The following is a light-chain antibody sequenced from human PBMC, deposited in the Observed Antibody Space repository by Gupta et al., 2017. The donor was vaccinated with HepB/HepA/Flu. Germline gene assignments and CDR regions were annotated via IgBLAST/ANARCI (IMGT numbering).Light chain of an antibody. CDR3: PQRRHCLIT. V-gene: IGKV3-11*01. Sequence: EIVLTQSPAILSLSQGERATLSCRASQSVGSQLAWYQQKHGQAPSLLIYDASNRATGVPARFSGSGSGTDFTLKISSREPEDFAVYYCPQRRHCLITFGRGTQVEI. CDR2: DAS. J-gene: IGKJ4*01. CDR1: QSVGSQ.